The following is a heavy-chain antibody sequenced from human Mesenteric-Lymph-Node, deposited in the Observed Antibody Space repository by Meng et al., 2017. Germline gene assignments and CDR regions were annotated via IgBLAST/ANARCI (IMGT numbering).Heavy chain of an antibody. CDR2: ISSSSSYI. J-gene: IGHJ6*02. Sequence: GESLKISCAASGFTFSSYSMNWVRQAPGKGLEWVSSISSSSSYIYYADSVKGRFTISRDNAKNSLYLQMNSLRAEDTAVYYCAKLAEELWFPPYYYGMDVWGQGTTVTVSS. V-gene: IGHV3-21*01. D-gene: IGHD5-18*01. CDR3: AKLAEELWFPPYYYGMDV. CDR1: GFTFSSYS.